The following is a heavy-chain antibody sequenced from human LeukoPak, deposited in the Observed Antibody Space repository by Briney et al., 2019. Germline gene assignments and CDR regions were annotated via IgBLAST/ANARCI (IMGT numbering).Heavy chain of an antibody. CDR3: AKDRERWSIDTTTVFDY. D-gene: IGHD1-1*01. V-gene: IGHV3-7*01. CDR1: GFTFSSYW. CDR2: IKQDGSEK. J-gene: IGHJ4*02. Sequence: GGSLRLSCAASGFTFSSYWMSWVRQAPGKGLEWVANIKQDGSEKYYVDSVKGRFTISRDNAKNSLYLQMNSLRAEDTAVYYCAKDRERWSIDTTTVFDYWGQGTLVTVSS.